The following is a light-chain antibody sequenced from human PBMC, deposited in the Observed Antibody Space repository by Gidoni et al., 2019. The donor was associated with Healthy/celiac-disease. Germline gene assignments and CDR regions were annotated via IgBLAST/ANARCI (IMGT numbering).Light chain of an antibody. CDR1: QGISSY. Sequence: AIRITQSPSSLSASTGDRVTITRRASQGISSYLAWYQQKPGKAPKLLIYAASTLQRGVASRFSGRGSGTDFTLTISCLQSEDFATYYCQQYYSYPRTFXQXTKVEIK. V-gene: IGKV1-8*01. J-gene: IGKJ1*01. CDR2: AAS. CDR3: QQYYSYPRT.